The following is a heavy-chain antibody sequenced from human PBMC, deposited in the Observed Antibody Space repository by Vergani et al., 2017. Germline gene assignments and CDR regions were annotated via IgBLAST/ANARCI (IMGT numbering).Heavy chain of an antibody. V-gene: IGHV1-69*06. Sequence: QVQLVQSGAEVKMPGSSVKVSCKASGGTFSNYAISWVRQAPGQGLEWMGGIIPIFGTTNYAQKFQGRFTITADKSTSTAYMELSSLRSEDTAVYYCARGVEMATIRNAFDIWGQGTMVTVSS. CDR3: ARGVEMATIRNAFDI. CDR1: GGTFSNYA. CDR2: IIPIFGTT. J-gene: IGHJ3*02. D-gene: IGHD5-24*01.